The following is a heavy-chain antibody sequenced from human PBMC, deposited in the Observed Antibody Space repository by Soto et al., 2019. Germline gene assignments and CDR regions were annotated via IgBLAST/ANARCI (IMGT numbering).Heavy chain of an antibody. CDR3: ARGGGVYYFDY. CDR1: GGSISSYY. Sequence: ETLSLTCTVSGGSISSYYWSWIRQPPGKGLEWIGYIYYSGSTNYNPSLKSRVTISVDTSKNQFSLKLSSVTAADTAVYYCARGGGVYYFDYWGQGTLVTVSS. CDR2: IYYSGST. D-gene: IGHD2-8*02. J-gene: IGHJ4*02. V-gene: IGHV4-59*01.